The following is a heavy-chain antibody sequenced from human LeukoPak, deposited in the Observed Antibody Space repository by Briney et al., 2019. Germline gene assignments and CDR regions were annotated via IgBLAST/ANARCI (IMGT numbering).Heavy chain of an antibody. V-gene: IGHV3-23*01. D-gene: IGHD7-27*01. J-gene: IGHJ2*01. CDR1: GFAFSSYS. CDR2: ISGSGGST. Sequence: PGGSLRLSCAASGFAFSSYSMIWVRQAPGKGLEWVSAISGSGGSTYYADSVKGRFTISRDNSKNLLYLQMSSLRAEDTALYYCAKNWGSFSWYFDLWGRGTLVTVSS. CDR3: AKNWGSFSWYFDL.